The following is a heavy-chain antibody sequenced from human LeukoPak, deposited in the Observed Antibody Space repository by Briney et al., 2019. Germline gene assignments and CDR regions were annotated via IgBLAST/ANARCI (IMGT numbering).Heavy chain of an antibody. D-gene: IGHD2-15*01. Sequence: SETLSLTCAVYGGSFSGYYWSWIRQPPGKGLEWIGEINHSGSTNYNPSLKSRVTISVDTSKNQFSLQLSSVTPEDTAVYYCARDGGSWFPDNWGQGTLVTVSS. CDR1: GGSFSGYY. CDR3: ARDGGSWFPDN. J-gene: IGHJ4*02. CDR2: INHSGST. V-gene: IGHV4-34*01.